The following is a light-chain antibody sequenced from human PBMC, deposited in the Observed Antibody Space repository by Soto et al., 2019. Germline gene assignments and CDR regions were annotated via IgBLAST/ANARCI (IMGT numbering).Light chain of an antibody. V-gene: IGKV1-39*01. J-gene: IGKJ1*01. CDR2: RAS. CDR3: MQALQTPRT. Sequence: DIQMTQSPSSLSASVGDRVTISCRASQIISTYLNWYQQKPGTAPRLLISRASSVKSGVPPRFSGSGSGTDFTLKISRVEAEDVGVYYCMQALQTPRTFGQGTKVDIK. CDR1: QIISTY.